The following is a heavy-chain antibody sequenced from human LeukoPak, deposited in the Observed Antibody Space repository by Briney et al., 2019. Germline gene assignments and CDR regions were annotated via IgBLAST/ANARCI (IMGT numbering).Heavy chain of an antibody. CDR2: VSYDGTNE. CDR3: AKDWANGDYIDH. V-gene: IGHV3-30*18. J-gene: IGHJ4*02. CDR1: GFTFSSYS. Sequence: GGSLRLSCAASGFTFSSYSMNWVRQAPGKGLEWVAVVSYDGTNEKYADPVKGRFTISRDNSKNTLSLQMNSLRADDTAVYYCAKDWANGDYIDHWGQGILVTVSS. D-gene: IGHD2-8*01.